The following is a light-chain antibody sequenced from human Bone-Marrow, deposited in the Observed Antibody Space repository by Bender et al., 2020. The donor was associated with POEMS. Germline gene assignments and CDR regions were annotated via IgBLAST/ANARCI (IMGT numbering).Light chain of an antibody. V-gene: IGLV2-14*01. CDR3: NSYTSISTR. Sequence: QSALTQPASVSGTPGQSITISCTGTSSDIGGYDYVSWYQQHPGKGPKLLIYEVSHRPSGVSDRFSGSKSANTASLTISGLQAADEADYYCNSYTSISTRFGAGTKVTVL. J-gene: IGLJ1*01. CDR1: SSDIGGYDY. CDR2: EVS.